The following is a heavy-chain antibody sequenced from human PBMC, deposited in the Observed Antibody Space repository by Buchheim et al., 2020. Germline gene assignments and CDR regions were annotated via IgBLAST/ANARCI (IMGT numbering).Heavy chain of an antibody. V-gene: IGHV3-33*01. D-gene: IGHD6-13*01. CDR3: ARVPDSSSWFGVGQGHY. CDR2: IWYDGSNK. CDR1: GFTFSSYG. Sequence: QVQLVESGGGVVQPGRSLRLSCAASGFTFSSYGMHWVRQAPGKGLEWVAVIWYDGSNKYYADSVKGRFTISRDNSKNTLYLPMNSLRAEDTAVYYCARVPDSSSWFGVGQGHYWGQGTL. J-gene: IGHJ4*02.